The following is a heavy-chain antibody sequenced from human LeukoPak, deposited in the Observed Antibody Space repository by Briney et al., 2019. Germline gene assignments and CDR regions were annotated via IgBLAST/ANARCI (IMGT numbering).Heavy chain of an antibody. V-gene: IGHV4-39*01. Sequence: SETLSLTCSVSGGSISSSSYFWGWIRQPPGKGLEWIGRIYYSGSTYSNPSLKSRVTISVDTSKNQFSLKLRSVTAADTAVYHCARHWAYCSGGTCYSFDDWGQGTLVTVSS. CDR2: IYYSGST. J-gene: IGHJ4*02. D-gene: IGHD2-15*01. CDR3: ARHWAYCSGGTCYSFDD. CDR1: GGSISSSSYF.